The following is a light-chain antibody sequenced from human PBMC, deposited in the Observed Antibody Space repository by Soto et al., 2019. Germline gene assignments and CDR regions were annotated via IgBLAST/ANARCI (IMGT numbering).Light chain of an antibody. V-gene: IGKV4-1*01. CDR3: LQYYSTPLT. J-gene: IGKJ4*01. CDR1: QSVLYSSNNKNY. Sequence: DIVMTQSPDSLAVSLGERATINCKSSQSVLYSSNNKNYLAWYQQKPGQPPKLLIYWASTRESGVPDRFSGSGSGTDFTLTISSLQAEDVAVYYCLQYYSTPLTFCGGTKVEIK. CDR2: WAS.